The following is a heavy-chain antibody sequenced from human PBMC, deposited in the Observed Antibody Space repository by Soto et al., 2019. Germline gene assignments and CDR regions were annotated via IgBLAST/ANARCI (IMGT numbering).Heavy chain of an antibody. V-gene: IGHV3-23*01. D-gene: IGHD5-12*01. CDR1: GFTFSSYA. Sequence: GGSLRLSCAASGFTFSSYAMSWVRQAPGKGLEWVSSISGIGHSTYYADSVKGRFTISRDNSKNTLFLQMSSLKAEDTAVYYCAKRIMATIGHFDSWGQGTMVTVYS. CDR2: ISGIGHST. J-gene: IGHJ4*02. CDR3: AKRIMATIGHFDS.